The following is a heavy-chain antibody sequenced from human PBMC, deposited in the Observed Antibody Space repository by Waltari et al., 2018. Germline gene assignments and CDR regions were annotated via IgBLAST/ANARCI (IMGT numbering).Heavy chain of an antibody. CDR1: GFSLSTSGVG. Sequence: QITLKESGPTLVKPTQTLTLTCTFSGFSLSTSGVGVGWIRQPPGKALEWLALIYWNDDKRYSQSLKSRLTITKDTSKNQVVLTMTNMDPVDTATYYCAHSPYSSSYGGFDPWGQGTLVTVSS. CDR3: AHSPYSSSYGGFDP. D-gene: IGHD6-6*01. CDR2: IYWNDDK. J-gene: IGHJ5*02. V-gene: IGHV2-5*01.